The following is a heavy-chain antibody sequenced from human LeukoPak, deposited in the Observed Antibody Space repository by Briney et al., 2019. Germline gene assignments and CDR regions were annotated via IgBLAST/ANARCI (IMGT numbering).Heavy chain of an antibody. V-gene: IGHV4-39*01. Sequence: SETLSLTCTVSGGSNSSNTYSWGRIRQPPGKGLEWIGSIYYSGSTYYNPSLNSRVTISVATSKNQFSLKLSSVTAADTAVYYCARLKKERFGELFSRLTSTPRYYFDYWGQGTLVTVSS. CDR3: ARLKKERFGELFSRLTSTPRYYFDY. CDR1: GGSNSSNTYS. D-gene: IGHD3-10*01. J-gene: IGHJ4*02. CDR2: IYYSGST.